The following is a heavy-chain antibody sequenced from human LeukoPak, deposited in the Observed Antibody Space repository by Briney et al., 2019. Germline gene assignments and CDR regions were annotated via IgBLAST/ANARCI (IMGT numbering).Heavy chain of an antibody. D-gene: IGHD1-26*01. CDR3: ARVSRWELWDYFDY. CDR1: GFTFSDYY. CDR2: ISSSGSTI. Sequence: PGGSLRLSCAASGFTFSDYYMSWIRQAPGKGLEWVPYISSSGSTIYYADSVKGRFTISRDNAKNSLYLQMNSLRAEDTAVYYCARVSRWELWDYFDYWGQGTLVTVSS. V-gene: IGHV3-11*01. J-gene: IGHJ4*02.